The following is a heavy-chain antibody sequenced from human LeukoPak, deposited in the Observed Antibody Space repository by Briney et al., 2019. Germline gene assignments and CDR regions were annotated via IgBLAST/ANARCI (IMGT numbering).Heavy chain of an antibody. V-gene: IGHV1-2*02. D-gene: IGHD3-16*01. Sequence: GASVKVSCKTSGYTFTGQYLHWVRQAPGQGLEWMGWINPNSGGTKSAQKFQGRVIMTRDTSISTAYMELRSLSSDDTAVYYCAGGRQLHLGELFPFAEFFQPWGQGTLVTVFS. CDR3: AGGRQLHLGELFPFAEFFQP. CDR1: GYTFTGQY. J-gene: IGHJ1*01. CDR2: INPNSGGT.